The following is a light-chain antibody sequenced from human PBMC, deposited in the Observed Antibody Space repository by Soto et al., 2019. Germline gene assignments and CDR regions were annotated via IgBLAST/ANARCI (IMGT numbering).Light chain of an antibody. J-gene: IGKJ2*01. V-gene: IGKV3-11*01. CDR3: QHRSNWPGT. CDR2: DAS. CDR1: QSVGSD. Sequence: EIVLTQSPATLSLSPGERATFSCRASQSVGSDLVWYQHKPGQPPRLLIYDASKRASGIPARFSGSGSGTDFSLTVINLEPEDFAVYYCQHRSNWPGTFGQGTKVDIK.